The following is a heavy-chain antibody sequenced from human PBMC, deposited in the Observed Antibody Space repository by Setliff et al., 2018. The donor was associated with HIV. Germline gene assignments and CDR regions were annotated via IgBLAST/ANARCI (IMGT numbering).Heavy chain of an antibody. Sequence: SETLSLTCTVSGGSISSGNYYWSWVRQHPGRGLEWIGYINYSGNTYYSPSLKSRLNISVDTSKNQFSLNLNSVTATDTAVYYCARALGYCSTTSCYAEYFDYWGQGTLVTVS. CDR3: ARALGYCSTTSCYAEYFDY. V-gene: IGHV4-31*03. CDR2: INYSGNT. CDR1: GGSISSGNYY. D-gene: IGHD2-2*01. J-gene: IGHJ4*02.